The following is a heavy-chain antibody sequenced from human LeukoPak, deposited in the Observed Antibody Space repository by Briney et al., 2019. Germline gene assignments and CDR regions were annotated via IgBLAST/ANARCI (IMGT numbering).Heavy chain of an antibody. CDR2: IYYSGGT. CDR1: GGSISSGGYY. J-gene: IGHJ4*02. V-gene: IGHV4-31*03. CDR3: ARALAAAFDY. D-gene: IGHD2-2*01. Sequence: SETLSLTCTVSGGSISSGGYYWSWIRQHPGKGLEWIGYIYYSGGTYYNPSLKSRVTISVDTSKNQFSLKLSSVTAADTAVYYCARALAAAFDYWGQGTLVTVSS.